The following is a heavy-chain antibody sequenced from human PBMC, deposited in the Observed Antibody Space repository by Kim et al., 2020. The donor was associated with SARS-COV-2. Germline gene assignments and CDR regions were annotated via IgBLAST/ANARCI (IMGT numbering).Heavy chain of an antibody. CDR2: INHSGST. CDR3: ARIHNYDYVWGSYRRPPRFDY. D-gene: IGHD3-16*02. Sequence: SETLSLTCAVYGGSFSGYYWSWIRQPPGKGLEWIGEINHSGSTNYNPSLKSRVTISVDTSKNQFSLKLSSVTAADTAVYYCARIHNYDYVWGSYRRPPRFDYWGQGTLVTVSS. V-gene: IGHV4-34*01. CDR1: GGSFSGYY. J-gene: IGHJ4*02.